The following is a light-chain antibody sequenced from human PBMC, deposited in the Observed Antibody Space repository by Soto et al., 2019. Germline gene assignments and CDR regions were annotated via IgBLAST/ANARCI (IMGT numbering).Light chain of an antibody. CDR1: QSISSW. Sequence: DIQMTQSPCTLSASVGDRVTITCRASQSISSWLAWYQQKPGKAPKLLIYKASSLESGVPSRFSGSGSGTEFTLTISSLQPDDFATYYCQQYNSYALTFGGGTKVEIK. J-gene: IGKJ4*01. CDR3: QQYNSYALT. CDR2: KAS. V-gene: IGKV1-5*03.